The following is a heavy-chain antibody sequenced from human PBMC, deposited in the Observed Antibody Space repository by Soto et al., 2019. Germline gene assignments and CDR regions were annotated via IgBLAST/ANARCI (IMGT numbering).Heavy chain of an antibody. D-gene: IGHD6-13*01. J-gene: IGHJ4*02. V-gene: IGHV3-33*01. CDR2: IWYDGSNK. Sequence: QVQLVESGGGVVQPGRSLRLSCAASGFTFSSYGMHWVRQAPGKGLEWVAVIWYDGSNKYYADSVKGRFTISRDNSKNTLYLQMNSLRAEDTAVYYCARDAAAGTFFDYWGQGTLVTVSS. CDR3: ARDAAAGTFFDY. CDR1: GFTFSSYG.